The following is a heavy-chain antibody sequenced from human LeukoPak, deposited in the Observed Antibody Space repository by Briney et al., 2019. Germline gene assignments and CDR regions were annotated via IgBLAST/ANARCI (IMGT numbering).Heavy chain of an antibody. CDR1: GFTSDDYA. D-gene: IGHD6-19*01. Sequence: PGRSLRLSCAASGFTSDDYAMHWVRQAPGKGLEWVSGINWNSGSIGCADSVKGRFTISRDNAKNSLYLQMNSLRAEDTALYYCAKDLYSTGRGVDYWGQGTLVTVSS. CDR2: INWNSGSI. CDR3: AKDLYSTGRGVDY. V-gene: IGHV3-9*02. J-gene: IGHJ4*02.